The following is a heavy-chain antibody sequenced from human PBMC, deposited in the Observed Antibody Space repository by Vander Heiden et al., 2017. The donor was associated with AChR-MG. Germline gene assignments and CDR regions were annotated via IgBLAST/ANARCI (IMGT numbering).Heavy chain of an antibody. CDR1: GYAFSTYT. V-gene: IGHV1-3*01. CDR3: ARGYSSGRFDFQL. D-gene: IGHD6-25*01. Sequence: QVHLVQSGAEAKPPRASVKVSCKASGYAFSTYTIHWVRQAPGQRLEWMGWINAATGDTKYLQKFQGRVTITRDTPTETAYMELKRLRSDDTAVFYCARGYSSGRFDFQLWGQGTLVTVSS. CDR2: INAATGDT. J-gene: IGHJ1*01.